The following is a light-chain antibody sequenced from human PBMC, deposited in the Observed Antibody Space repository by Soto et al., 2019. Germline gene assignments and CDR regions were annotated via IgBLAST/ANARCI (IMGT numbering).Light chain of an antibody. CDR1: SSNIGAGYD. CDR2: GNS. CDR3: QSYDSSLSGSVV. J-gene: IGLJ2*01. Sequence: QPVLTQPPSVSGAPGQRVTISCTGSSSNIGAGYDVHWYQQLPGTAPKLLIYGNSNRPSGVPDRISGSKSGTSASLAITGLQAEDEADYYRQSYDSSLSGSVVFGGGTKLTVL. V-gene: IGLV1-40*01.